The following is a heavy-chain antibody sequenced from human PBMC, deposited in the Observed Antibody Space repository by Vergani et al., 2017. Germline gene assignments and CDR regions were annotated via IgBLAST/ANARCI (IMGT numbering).Heavy chain of an antibody. CDR2: IYYSGST. J-gene: IGHJ4*02. V-gene: IGHV4-31*03. CDR1: GGSISSGGYY. D-gene: IGHD6-6*01. CDR3: ARALKAPHLCIAALFDY. Sequence: QVQLQESGPGLVKPSQTLSLTCTVSGGSISSGGYYWSWIRQHPGKGLEWIGYIYYSGSTYYNPSLKSRVTISVDTSKNQFSLKLSSVTAADTAVYYCARALKAPHLCIAALFDYWGQGTLVTVSS.